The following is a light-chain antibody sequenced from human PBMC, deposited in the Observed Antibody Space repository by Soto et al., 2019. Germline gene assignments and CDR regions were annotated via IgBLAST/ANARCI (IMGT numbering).Light chain of an antibody. J-gene: IGKJ2*01. CDR2: GAS. Sequence: EIVMTQSPATLSVSPGERATLSCRASQSVSSNLAWYQQKPGQAPRLLIYGASTRATGIPARFSGSGSGTEFTLTIRSLQSEDFAVYYCQQYNNWHPMYTFGQGTKLEIK. CDR1: QSVSSN. CDR3: QQYNNWHPMYT. V-gene: IGKV3-15*01.